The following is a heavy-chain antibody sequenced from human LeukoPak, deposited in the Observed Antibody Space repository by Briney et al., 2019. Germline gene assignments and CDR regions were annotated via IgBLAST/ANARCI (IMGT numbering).Heavy chain of an antibody. CDR3: AREVLGFGELSLGGLGY. Sequence: IPSETLSLTCTVSGYSISSDYYWGWIRQSPGKGLEWIGNSHQSGSTYYNPSLRSRLTMSVDMSTNQFSLKLSSVTAADTAVYYCAREVLGFGELSLGGLGYWGQGTLVTVSS. J-gene: IGHJ4*02. CDR2: SHQSGST. CDR1: GYSISSDYY. V-gene: IGHV4-38-2*02. D-gene: IGHD3-10*01.